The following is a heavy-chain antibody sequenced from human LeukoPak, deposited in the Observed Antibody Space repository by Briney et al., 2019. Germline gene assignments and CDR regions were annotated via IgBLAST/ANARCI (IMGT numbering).Heavy chain of an antibody. J-gene: IGHJ3*02. CDR2: IIPIFGTA. D-gene: IGHD2-15*01. V-gene: IGHV1-69*13. Sequence: SVKVSCKASGYTFTSYGISWVRQAPGQGLEWMGGIIPIFGTANYAQKFQGRVTITADESTSTAYMELSSLRSEDTAVYYCAREGISLRTDAFDIWGQGTMVTVSS. CDR3: AREGISLRTDAFDI. CDR1: GYTFTSYG.